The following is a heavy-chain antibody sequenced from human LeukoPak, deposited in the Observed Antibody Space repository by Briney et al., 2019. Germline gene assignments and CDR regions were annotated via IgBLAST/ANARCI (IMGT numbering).Heavy chain of an antibody. J-gene: IGHJ5*02. Sequence: GRSLRLSCAASGFTFDDYAMHWVRQAPGKGLEWVSAISGSGGSTYYADSVKGRFTISRDNSKNTLYLQMNSLRAEDTAVYYCAKAVDYDILRPHWFDPWGQGTLVTVSS. CDR1: GFTFDDYA. V-gene: IGHV3-23*01. CDR2: ISGSGGST. CDR3: AKAVDYDILRPHWFDP. D-gene: IGHD3-9*01.